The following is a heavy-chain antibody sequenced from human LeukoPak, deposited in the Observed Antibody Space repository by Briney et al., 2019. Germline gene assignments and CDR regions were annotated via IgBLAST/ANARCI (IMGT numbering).Heavy chain of an antibody. CDR3: ERASSGILTCYYHF. J-gene: IGHJ4*02. V-gene: IGHV1-2*02. Sequence: ASVKVSCIISRYRFTAYYSQWDRQAPGQGLEWMGWINPNSGRTHYAPKFQGRVILTTDTSITTAYMELSSLISGDTALDYYERASSGILTCYYHFWGQGTLVTVSS. D-gene: IGHD3-9*01. CDR2: INPNSGRT. CDR1: RYRFTAYY.